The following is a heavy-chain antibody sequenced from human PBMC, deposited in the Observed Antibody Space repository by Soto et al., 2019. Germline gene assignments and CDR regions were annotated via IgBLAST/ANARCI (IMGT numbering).Heavy chain of an antibody. V-gene: IGHV4-4*02. Sequence: PSETLSLTCAVSGGSISSSNWWSWVRQPPGKGLEWIGEIYHSGSTNYNPSLKSRVTISVDKSKNQFSLKLSSVTAADTAVYYCARDKLLLWFGELLSPTDYYYGMDVWGQGTTVTVSS. CDR2: IYHSGST. D-gene: IGHD3-10*01. CDR1: GGSISSSNW. CDR3: ARDKLLLWFGELLSPTDYYYGMDV. J-gene: IGHJ6*02.